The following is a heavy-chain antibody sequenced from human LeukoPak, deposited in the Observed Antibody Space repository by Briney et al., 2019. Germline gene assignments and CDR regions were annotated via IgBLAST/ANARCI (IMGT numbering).Heavy chain of an antibody. D-gene: IGHD1-26*01. CDR2: IKQDGSEK. J-gene: IGHJ4*02. V-gene: IGHV3-7*01. Sequence: GGSLRLSCAASGFTFSSYAMTWVRQAPGKGLEWVANIKQDGSEKNYVDSVKGRFTISRDNAKNSLWLQMNSLRAEDTAVYYCARTRIEGATNRYFDSWGQGTLVTVSS. CDR3: ARTRIEGATNRYFDS. CDR1: GFTFSSYA.